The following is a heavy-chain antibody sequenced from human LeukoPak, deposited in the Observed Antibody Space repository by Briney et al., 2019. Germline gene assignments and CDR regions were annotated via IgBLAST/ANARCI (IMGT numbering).Heavy chain of an antibody. J-gene: IGHJ4*02. V-gene: IGHV1-24*01. D-gene: IGHD6-19*01. Sequence: GASVKVSCKVSRYTLTDLSMHWVRQAPGKGLEWMGGFDPEDGRRMYAQKFQDRVTVTEDTSTDTAYMELSSLRAEDTAVHYCATGGPWGIPVPGGGPLDYWGQGTLVTVSS. CDR3: ATGGPWGIPVPGGGPLDY. CDR2: FDPEDGRR. CDR1: RYTLTDLS.